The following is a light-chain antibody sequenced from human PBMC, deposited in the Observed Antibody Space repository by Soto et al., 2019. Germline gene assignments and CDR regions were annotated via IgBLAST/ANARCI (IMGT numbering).Light chain of an antibody. Sequence: EIVLTQSPGTLSLSPGERATLSCRASQSVSSSHLAWYQQKPGQAPRLLISGASSRATGIPDRFTGSGSGTDFTLTISRPEPEDFAVYYCQQYGSSPRTFGQGTKVDIK. J-gene: IGKJ1*01. CDR3: QQYGSSPRT. CDR2: GAS. V-gene: IGKV3-20*01. CDR1: QSVSSSH.